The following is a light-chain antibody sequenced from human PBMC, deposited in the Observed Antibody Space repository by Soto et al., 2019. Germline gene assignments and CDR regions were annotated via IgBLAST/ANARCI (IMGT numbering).Light chain of an antibody. CDR3: SSYAGSSNV. J-gene: IGLJ1*01. Sequence: QSALTQPTSASGSPGQSVAISCTGTSSDDGGYNYVSWYQQHPGKAPKLMIYEVNKRPSGVPDRFSGSKSGNTASLTVSGLQAEDEADYYCSSYAGSSNVFGTGTKVTVL. V-gene: IGLV2-8*01. CDR2: EVN. CDR1: SSDDGGYNY.